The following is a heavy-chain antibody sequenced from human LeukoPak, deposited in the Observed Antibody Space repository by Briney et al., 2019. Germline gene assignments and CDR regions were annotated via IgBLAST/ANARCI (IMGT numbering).Heavy chain of an antibody. CDR2: VKQDGSEI. CDR3: ARDPTVTNFHDAFDI. Sequence: TGGSLRLSCAASGFTFSSSWMSWVRQAPGKGLEWVANVKQDGSEIYYVDSVKGRFTISRDNAKNSLYLQMNSLRAEDTAVYYCARDPTVTNFHDAFDIWGQGTMVTVSS. D-gene: IGHD4-17*01. CDR1: GFTFSSSW. V-gene: IGHV3-7*05. J-gene: IGHJ3*02.